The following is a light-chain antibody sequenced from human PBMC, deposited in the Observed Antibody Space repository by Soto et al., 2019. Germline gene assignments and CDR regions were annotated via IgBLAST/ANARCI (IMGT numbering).Light chain of an antibody. CDR3: QQYHSYYPWT. V-gene: IGKV1-5*01. CDR2: DAS. Sequence: EIQMTQSPSTLSASVGDRLTITCRASQSISSWVAWYQQKPGKPPKLLIYDASSLESGVPSRFSGSGSGTDFSLTITSLQPDDSATYYCQQYHSYYPWTFGQGTKVDIK. J-gene: IGKJ1*01. CDR1: QSISSW.